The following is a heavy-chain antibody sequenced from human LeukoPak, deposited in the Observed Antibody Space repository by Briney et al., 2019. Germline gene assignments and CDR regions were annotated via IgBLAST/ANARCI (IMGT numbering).Heavy chain of an antibody. CDR1: GFTFSDYY. D-gene: IGHD6-19*01. CDR2: ISGSGSTI. V-gene: IGHV3-11*01. CDR3: AIDFDNGWYDSLDP. Sequence: PGGPLRLSCAAAGFTFSDYYMSCIRQAPGEGLEWVSYISGSGSTIYYADSVRGRFTISRDNAKNSLYLQMNSLGAEDTAGVYCAIDFDNGWYDSLDPWGQGTLVTVSS. J-gene: IGHJ5*02.